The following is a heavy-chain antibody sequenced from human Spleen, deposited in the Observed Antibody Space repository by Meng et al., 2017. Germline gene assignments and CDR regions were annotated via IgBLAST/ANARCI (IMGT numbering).Heavy chain of an antibody. J-gene: IGHJ3*02. CDR2: IYYSGST. CDR3: ARGRLELLLNFHAFDI. Sequence: SETLSLTCTVSGGSISSSSYYWGWIRQPPGKGLEWIGSIYYSGSTYYNPSLKSRVTISVDTSKNQFSLKLSSVTAADTVVYYCARGRLELLLNFHAFDIWGQGTMVTVSS. D-gene: IGHD1-26*01. V-gene: IGHV4-39*07. CDR1: GGSISSSSYY.